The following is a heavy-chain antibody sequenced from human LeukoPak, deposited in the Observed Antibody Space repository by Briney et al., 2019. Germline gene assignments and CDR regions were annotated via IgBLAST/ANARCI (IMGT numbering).Heavy chain of an antibody. CDR3: AKEILRFDI. Sequence: ASVKVSCKASGYSFNSQGMNWVRQAPGQGLEWMGWINTDSGNPTYAQGFTGRFVFSLDSSVSTAYLQISNLMPEDTAKYYCAKEILRFDIWGQGTMVTVSS. CDR2: INTDSGNP. J-gene: IGHJ3*02. V-gene: IGHV7-4-1*02. CDR1: GYSFNSQG.